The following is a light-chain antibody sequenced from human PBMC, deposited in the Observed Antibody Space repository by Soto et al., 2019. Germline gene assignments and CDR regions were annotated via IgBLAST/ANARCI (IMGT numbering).Light chain of an antibody. V-gene: IGKV1-5*03. CDR1: QSVSSW. CDR2: TAS. J-gene: IGKJ1*01. CDR3: QQYNSAWT. Sequence: DIQMTQSPSTLSASVGDRVTITCRASQSVSSWLAWYQQKPGKAPNLLIYTASSLESGVPSRFSGSGSGTEFTLTISSLHPDDFATYYCQQYNSAWTFGQGTTVEIK.